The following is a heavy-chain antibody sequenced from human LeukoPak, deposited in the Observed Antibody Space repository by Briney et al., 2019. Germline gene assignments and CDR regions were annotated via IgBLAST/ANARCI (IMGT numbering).Heavy chain of an antibody. Sequence: GGSLRLSCAASGFTFSSYAMSWVRQAPGKGLGWVSAISGSGGSTYYADSVKGRFTISRDNSKNTLYLQMNSLRAEDTAVYYCAKRDPRYYGSGSLRRGSFDPWGQGTLVTVSS. J-gene: IGHJ5*02. V-gene: IGHV3-23*01. CDR2: ISGSGGST. CDR3: AKRDPRYYGSGSLRRGSFDP. D-gene: IGHD3-10*01. CDR1: GFTFSSYA.